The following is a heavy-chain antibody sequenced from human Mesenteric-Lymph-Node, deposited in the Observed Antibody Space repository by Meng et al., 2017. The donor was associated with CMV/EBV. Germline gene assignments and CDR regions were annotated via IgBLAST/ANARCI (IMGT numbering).Heavy chain of an antibody. Sequence: GESLKISCAASGFTFDDYGMHWVRQAPGKGLEWVSGMTGSGDEVYYADSVKGRFTISRDNSKNTLYLQMNSLRAEDTAVYYCARDIGCSSISCYPYGMDVWGQGTTVTVSS. CDR1: GFTFDDYG. D-gene: IGHD2-2*01. V-gene: IGHV3-23*01. CDR3: ARDIGCSSISCYPYGMDV. CDR2: MTGSGDEV. J-gene: IGHJ6*02.